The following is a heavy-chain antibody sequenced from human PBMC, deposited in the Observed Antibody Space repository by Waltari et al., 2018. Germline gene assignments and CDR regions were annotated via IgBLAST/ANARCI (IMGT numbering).Heavy chain of an antibody. V-gene: IGHV3-9*01. Sequence: EVQLVESGGGLVQPGRSLRLSCAASGFTFDDYAMHWVRQAPGKGLEWVSGISWKSGSIGYADSVKGRFTISRDNAKNSLYLQMNSLRAEDTALYYCAKDIGDFWSGSFDYWGQGTLVTVSS. CDR1: GFTFDDYA. CDR2: ISWKSGSI. D-gene: IGHD3-3*01. CDR3: AKDIGDFWSGSFDY. J-gene: IGHJ4*02.